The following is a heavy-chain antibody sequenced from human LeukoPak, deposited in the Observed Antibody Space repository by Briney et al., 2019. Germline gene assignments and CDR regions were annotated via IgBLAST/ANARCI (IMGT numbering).Heavy chain of an antibody. CDR2: INPNSGGT. V-gene: IGHV1-2*02. CDR1: GYTFTGYY. D-gene: IGHD6-13*01. J-gene: IGHJ4*02. Sequence: RWASVKVSCKASGYTFTGYYMHWVRQAPGQGLEWMGWINPNSGGTNYAQKFQGRVTMTRDTSISTAYMELSRLRSDDTAVYYCAKDSKPAAGPFDYWGQGTLVTVSS. CDR3: AKDSKPAAGPFDY.